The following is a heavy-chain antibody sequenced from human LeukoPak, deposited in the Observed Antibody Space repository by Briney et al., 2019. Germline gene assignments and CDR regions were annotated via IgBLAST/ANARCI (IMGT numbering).Heavy chain of an antibody. CDR2: MNPNNSDI. D-gene: IGHD1-14*01. Sequence: ASVKVSCKASGYTFTIYHINWVRQATGQGLEWVGWMNPNNSDIGYAQKFQGRVTMTRNTSIGTAYMELSSLRSEDTAIYYCVRVPPGTTIYADWGQGTLVTVSS. CDR1: GYTFTIYH. V-gene: IGHV1-8*01. J-gene: IGHJ4*02. CDR3: VRVPPGTTIYAD.